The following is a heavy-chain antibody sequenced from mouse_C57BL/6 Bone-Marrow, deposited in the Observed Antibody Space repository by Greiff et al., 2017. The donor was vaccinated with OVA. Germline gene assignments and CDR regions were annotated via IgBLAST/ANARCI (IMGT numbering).Heavy chain of an antibody. CDR2: IYPSVSYT. V-gene: IGHV1-69*01. CDR3: ARRHGGCDAMDY. J-gene: IGHJ4*01. CDR1: GYTFTSHW. Sequence: QVHVKQPGAELVTPGASVKPSRKASGYTFTSHWMHWVKQRPGQGLEWVGEIYPSVSYTNYNQKFKGKSTLTVDKSSSTAYKQLSSLSSEDSAVYYCARRHGGCDAMDYWGQGTSVTVSS. D-gene: IGHD3-2*01.